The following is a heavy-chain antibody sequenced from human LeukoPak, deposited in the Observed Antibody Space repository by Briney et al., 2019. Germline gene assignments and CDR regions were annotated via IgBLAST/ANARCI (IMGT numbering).Heavy chain of an antibody. CDR2: IIPIFGTA. CDR3: ARGYYYDSSGQDAFDI. J-gene: IGHJ3*02. D-gene: IGHD3-22*01. CDR1: GGTFSSYA. Sequence: GASVKVSCKASGGTFSSYAISWVRQAPGQGLEWMGGIIPIFGTANYAQKFQGRVTITADESTSTAYMELSSLRSEDTAVYYCARGYYYDSSGQDAFDIWGQGTMVTVSS. V-gene: IGHV1-69*13.